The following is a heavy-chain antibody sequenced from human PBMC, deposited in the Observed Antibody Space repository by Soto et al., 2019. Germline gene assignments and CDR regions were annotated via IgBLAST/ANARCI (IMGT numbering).Heavy chain of an antibody. CDR2: INPNSGGT. CDR1: GYSFTGYY. CDR3: ARGGRAYSSGWYGDYYYGMDV. J-gene: IGHJ6*02. V-gene: IGHV1-2*04. Sequence: ASVKVSCKASGYSFTGYYIHWVRQAPGQGLEWMGWINPNSGGTNFAQKFQGWVTMTRDTSITTAYMELSRLRSDDTAVYYCARGGRAYSSGWYGDYYYGMDVWGQGTTVTVS. D-gene: IGHD6-19*01.